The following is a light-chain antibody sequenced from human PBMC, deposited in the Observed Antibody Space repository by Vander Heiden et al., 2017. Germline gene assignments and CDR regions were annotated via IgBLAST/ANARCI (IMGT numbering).Light chain of an antibody. CDR3: QQYYTTPYT. J-gene: IGKJ2*01. CDR1: QSVLHSSKNENY. CDR2: WAS. V-gene: IGKV4-1*01. Sequence: DIVMTQSPDSLSVCLGERTTINCKSSQSVLHSSKNENYLAWYQQKPGQPPKLLIYWASARESGVPERFSGSGSGTDFTLTISSLQAEDVAVYYCQQYYTTPYTFGQGTKLDIK.